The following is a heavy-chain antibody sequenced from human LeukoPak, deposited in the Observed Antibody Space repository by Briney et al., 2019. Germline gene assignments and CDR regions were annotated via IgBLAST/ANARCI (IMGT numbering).Heavy chain of an antibody. J-gene: IGHJ3*02. D-gene: IGHD3-22*01. CDR3: ARERRRYYDRHDAFDI. V-gene: IGHV1-18*01. CDR2: ISAYNGNT. CDR1: GYTFTSYG. Sequence: ASVKVSCKASGYTFTSYGISWVRQAPGQGLEWMGWISAYNGNTNYAQKLQGRVTMTTDTSTTTAYMELRSLRSDDTAVYYCARERRRYYDRHDAFDIWGQGTMVTVSS.